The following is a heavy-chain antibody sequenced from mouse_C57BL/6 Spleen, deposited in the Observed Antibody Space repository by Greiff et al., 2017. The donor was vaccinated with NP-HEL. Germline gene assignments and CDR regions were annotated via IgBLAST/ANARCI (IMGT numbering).Heavy chain of an antibody. Sequence: EVQLQQSGPELVKPGASVKISCKASGYTFTDYYMNWVKQSHGKSLEWIGDINPNNGGTSYNQKFKGKATLTVDKSSSTAYMELRSLTSEDSAVYYCARVGREEGYWGQGTTLTVSS. D-gene: IGHD4-1*01. J-gene: IGHJ2*01. CDR3: ARVGREEGY. V-gene: IGHV1-26*01. CDR2: INPNNGGT. CDR1: GYTFTDYY.